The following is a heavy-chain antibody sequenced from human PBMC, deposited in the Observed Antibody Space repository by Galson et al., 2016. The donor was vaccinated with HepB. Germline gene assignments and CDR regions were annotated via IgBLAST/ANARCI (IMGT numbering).Heavy chain of an antibody. J-gene: IGHJ4*02. CDR1: GASISSSSDY. CDR2: IYSSGST. V-gene: IGHV4-39*01. Sequence: SETLSLTCSVSGASISSSSDYWGWIRRPPGKGLEWIGSIYSSGSTYYNPSLKSRVTVSVGTSKNQFSLQLTSVTAADTAVYYCARQQEEDYWGQGTLVTVSS. CDR3: ARQQEEDY.